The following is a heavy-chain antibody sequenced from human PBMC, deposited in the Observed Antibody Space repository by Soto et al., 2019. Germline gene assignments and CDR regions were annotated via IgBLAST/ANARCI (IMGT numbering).Heavy chain of an antibody. D-gene: IGHD5-18*01. J-gene: IGHJ5*02. Sequence: QVQLVQSGAEVKKPGASVKVSCKASGYTFTNNDVSWVRQATGQGLEWMGWMNPGSRDTGYAQKFQGRVTMTRDISIATAYMELNSLTSEDTAIYYCARMESFGSLNWFDPWGQGTLVTVSS. CDR2: MNPGSRDT. CDR1: GYTFTNND. V-gene: IGHV1-8*02. CDR3: ARMESFGSLNWFDP.